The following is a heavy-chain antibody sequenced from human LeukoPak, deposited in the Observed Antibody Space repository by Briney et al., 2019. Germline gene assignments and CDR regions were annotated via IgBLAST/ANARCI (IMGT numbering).Heavy chain of an antibody. CDR1: GFTFSDYW. CDR2: IKQDGSEK. Sequence: GGSLRLSCAASGFTFSDYWMTWVRQAPGKGLEWVANIKQDGSEKYYVDSVKGRFTISRDNAKNSLYLQMNSLRAEDTAVYYCARDPAFYYGSGSSDGMDVWGQGTTVTVSS. CDR3: ARDPAFYYGSGSSDGMDV. V-gene: IGHV3-7*03. D-gene: IGHD3-10*01. J-gene: IGHJ6*02.